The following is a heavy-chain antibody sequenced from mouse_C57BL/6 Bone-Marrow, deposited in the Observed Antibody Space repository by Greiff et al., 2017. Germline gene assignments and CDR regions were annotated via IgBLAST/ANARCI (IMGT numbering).Heavy chain of an antibody. CDR1: GFTFSNYW. Sequence: EVQGVESGGGLVQPGGSMKLSCVASGFTFSNYWMNWVRQSPEKGLEWVAQIRLKSDNYATHYAVSVKGRFTISRDDSKSSVYLQINNLRAEDTGIYYCTSDYGYAMDYWGQGTSVTVSS. CDR3: TSDYGYAMDY. J-gene: IGHJ4*01. V-gene: IGHV6-3*01. D-gene: IGHD2-4*01. CDR2: IRLKSDNYAT.